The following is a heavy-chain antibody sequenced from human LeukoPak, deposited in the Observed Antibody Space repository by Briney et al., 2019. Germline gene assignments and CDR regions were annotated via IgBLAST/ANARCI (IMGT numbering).Heavy chain of an antibody. CDR2: IYYSGST. CDR1: GCSISSYY. CDR3: ARRVVVTAMANYAFDI. D-gene: IGHD2-21*02. Sequence: SETLSLTCTVSGCSISSYYWSWIRQPPGKGLEWIGYIYYSGSTNYNPSLKSRVAISVDTSKNQFSLKLSSVTAADTAVYYCARRVVVTAMANYAFDIWGQGTMVTVSS. V-gene: IGHV4-59*08. J-gene: IGHJ3*02.